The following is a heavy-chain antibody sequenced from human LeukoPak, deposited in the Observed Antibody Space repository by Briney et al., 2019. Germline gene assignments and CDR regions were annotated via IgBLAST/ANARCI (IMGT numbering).Heavy chain of an antibody. CDR3: ARHRTTVTDLNWFDP. Sequence: GESLKISCKGSGYSFTSYWIGWVRQMPGKGLEWMGIIYPGDSDTRYSPSFQGQVTISADKSISTAYLQWSSQKASDTAMYYCARHRTTVTDLNWFDPWGQGTLVTVSS. CDR2: IYPGDSDT. D-gene: IGHD4-11*01. V-gene: IGHV5-51*01. J-gene: IGHJ5*02. CDR1: GYSFTSYW.